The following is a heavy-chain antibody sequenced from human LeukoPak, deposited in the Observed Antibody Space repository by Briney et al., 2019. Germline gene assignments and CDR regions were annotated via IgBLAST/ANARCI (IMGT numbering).Heavy chain of an antibody. J-gene: IGHJ4*02. V-gene: IGHV1-69*04. D-gene: IGHD3-9*01. CDR2: IIPILGIA. Sequence: ASVRVSCKASGGTFSSYTISWVRQAPGQGLEWMGRIIPILGIANYAQKFQGRVTITADKSTSTAYMELSSLRSEDTAVYYCARERYDILTGYYTFDYWGQGTLVTVSS. CDR1: GGTFSSYT. CDR3: ARERYDILTGYYTFDY.